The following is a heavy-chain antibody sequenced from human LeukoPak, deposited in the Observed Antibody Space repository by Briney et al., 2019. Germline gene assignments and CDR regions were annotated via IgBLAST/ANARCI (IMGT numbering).Heavy chain of an antibody. Sequence: GGSLRLSCAASGFTFSSYGMHWVHQAPGKGLEWVAVISYDGSNKYYADSVKGRFTISRDNSKNTLYLQMNSLRAEDTAVYYCAKDGLAAAGIGSNTVDYWGQGTLVTVSS. CDR2: ISYDGSNK. V-gene: IGHV3-33*05. J-gene: IGHJ4*02. CDR3: AKDGLAAAGIGSNTVDY. D-gene: IGHD6-13*01. CDR1: GFTFSSYG.